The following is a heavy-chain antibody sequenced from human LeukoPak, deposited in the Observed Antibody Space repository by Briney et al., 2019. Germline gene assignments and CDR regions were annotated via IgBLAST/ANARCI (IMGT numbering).Heavy chain of an antibody. D-gene: IGHD5-18*01. CDR3: ARGGYSYGPGFDY. V-gene: IGHV4-59*08. Sequence: PSETLSLTCTVSGGSISSYYWSWIRQPPGKGLEWIGYIYYSGSTNYNPSLKSRVTVSVDTSKNQVSLKLSSVTAADTAVYYCARGGYSYGPGFDYWGQGTLVTVSS. CDR2: IYYSGST. J-gene: IGHJ4*02. CDR1: GGSISSYY.